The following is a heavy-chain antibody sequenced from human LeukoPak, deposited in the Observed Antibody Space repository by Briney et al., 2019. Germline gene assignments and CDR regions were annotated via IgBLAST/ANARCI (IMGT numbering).Heavy chain of an antibody. J-gene: IGHJ4*02. Sequence: GASVKVSCKASGYTFTGYYMHWVRQAPGQGLEWMGWINPNSGGTNYAQKFQGRVTMTRDTSISTAYMELSRLRSDDTAVYYCARGGIKAPKYYYGSGSYYRLDYWGQGTLVTVSS. D-gene: IGHD3-10*01. CDR2: INPNSGGT. V-gene: IGHV1-2*02. CDR3: ARGGIKAPKYYYGSGSYYRLDY. CDR1: GYTFTGYY.